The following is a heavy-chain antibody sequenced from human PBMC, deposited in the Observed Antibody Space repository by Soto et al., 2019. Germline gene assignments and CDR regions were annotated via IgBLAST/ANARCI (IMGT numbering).Heavy chain of an antibody. CDR1: GGSISSYY. D-gene: IGHD2-15*01. Sequence: SETLSLTCTVSGGSISSYYWSWIPQPPGKGLEGIGYIYYSGSTNYNPSLKSRVTISVDTSKNQFSLKLSSVTAADTAVYYCARPGYCSGGSCSIGAFDIWGQGTMVTVSS. V-gene: IGHV4-59*08. J-gene: IGHJ3*02. CDR3: ARPGYCSGGSCSIGAFDI. CDR2: IYYSGST.